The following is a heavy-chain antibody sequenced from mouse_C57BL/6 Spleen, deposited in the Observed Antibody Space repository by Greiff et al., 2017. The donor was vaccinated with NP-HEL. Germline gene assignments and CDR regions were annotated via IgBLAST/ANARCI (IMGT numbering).Heavy chain of an antibody. CDR2: ISSGSSTI. CDR3: ARRYYGDYFDY. J-gene: IGHJ2*01. V-gene: IGHV5-17*01. CDR1: GFTFSDYG. D-gene: IGHD1-1*01. Sequence: DVMLVESGGGLVKPGGSLKLSCAASGFTFSDYGMHWVRQAPEKGLEWVAYISSGSSTIYYADTVKGRFTISRDNAKNTLFLQMTSLRSEDTAMYYCARRYYGDYFDYWGQGTTLTVSS.